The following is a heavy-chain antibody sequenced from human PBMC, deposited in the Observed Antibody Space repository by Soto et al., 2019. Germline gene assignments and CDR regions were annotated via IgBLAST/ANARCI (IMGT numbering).Heavy chain of an antibody. CDR3: ARLVYDPRLDYLYFYF. Sequence: SETLSLTCTVSGVSLSSGNWWTWVRQSPRKGLEYIGEIFHDGTANYFPSFERRVAISVDKSRNQFSLKLTSVTAADAAIYYCARLVYDPRLDYLYFYFWDQGAQDTVSS. D-gene: IGHD3-16*01. CDR1: GVSLSSGNW. CDR2: IFHDGTA. J-gene: IGHJ4*02. V-gene: IGHV4-4*02.